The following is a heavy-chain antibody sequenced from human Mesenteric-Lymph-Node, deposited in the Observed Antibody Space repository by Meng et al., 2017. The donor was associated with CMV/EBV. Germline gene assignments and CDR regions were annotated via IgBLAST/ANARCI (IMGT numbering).Heavy chain of an antibody. J-gene: IGHJ5*02. Sequence: GESLKISCVASGFTFSSYSMNWVRQAPGKGLEWISSISSGSPYIYYTDSVKGRFTISRDNAENSLYLQMDSLRAEDTAVYYCARGRFRRDTAMVRFDPWGQGTLVTVSS. D-gene: IGHD5-18*01. CDR3: ARGRFRRDTAMVRFDP. CDR1: GFTFSSYS. V-gene: IGHV3-21*01. CDR2: ISSGSPYI.